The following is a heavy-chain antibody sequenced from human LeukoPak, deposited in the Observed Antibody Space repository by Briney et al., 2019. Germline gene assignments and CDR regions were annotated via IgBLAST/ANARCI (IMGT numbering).Heavy chain of an antibody. CDR1: GFTFSSFG. D-gene: IGHD2-2*01. CDR2: IWNDGSNK. Sequence: GGSLRLSCAASGFTFSSFGMHWVRQAEGKWLEWVASIWNDGSNKYYADFVKGRFTISRDNSKNKLYLQMNSLRAEDTAVYYCAKSGNAMDPAAYDDYWGQGTLVTVSS. V-gene: IGHV3-30*02. CDR3: AKSGNAMDPAAYDDY. J-gene: IGHJ4*02.